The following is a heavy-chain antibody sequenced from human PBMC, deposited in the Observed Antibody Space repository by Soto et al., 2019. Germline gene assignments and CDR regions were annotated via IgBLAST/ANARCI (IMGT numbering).Heavy chain of an antibody. J-gene: IGHJ6*02. CDR2: IGLGGDT. CDR3: VREWVDSYGVHPPLGLDV. D-gene: IGHD5-18*01. Sequence: EVQLVESGGGLVQPGGSLRLSCVASGFTFSIYDMHWVRQGTGKGLEWVSAIGLGGDTYYSASVMGRFTISRETAKSSLDLQVNSLRADDTAIYYGVREWVDSYGVHPPLGLDVWGQGTTVTVSS. V-gene: IGHV3-13*01. CDR1: GFTFSIYD.